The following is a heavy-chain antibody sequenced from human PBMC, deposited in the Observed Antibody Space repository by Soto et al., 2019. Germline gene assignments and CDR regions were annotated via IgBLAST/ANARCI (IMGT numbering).Heavy chain of an antibody. CDR2: IVPVFGTP. J-gene: IGHJ3*02. CDR1: GGSSPADT. Sequence: QVQLMQSGAEVKKPGSSVKVSCKASGGSSPADTISWVRQPLGQGLEWLGGIVPVFGTPNHAQKFQGRVTISADGSTNTAYMELTSLRPEDTAVYYCTRPSSGYYHDAFDIWGQGTLVTVSS. CDR3: TRPSSGYYHDAFDI. V-gene: IGHV1-69*01. D-gene: IGHD3-22*01.